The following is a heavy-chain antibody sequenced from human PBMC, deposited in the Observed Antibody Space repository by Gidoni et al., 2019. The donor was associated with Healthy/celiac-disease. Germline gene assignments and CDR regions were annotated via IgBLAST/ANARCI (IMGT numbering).Heavy chain of an antibody. D-gene: IGHD1-7*01. V-gene: IGHV3-49*05. CDR2: IRSKAYGGTT. CDR3: TRDERDNWNWGLTTDY. CDR1: VFTFGAYA. Sequence: EVQLVESGGGLVKPGRSLRLSCTASVFTFGAYAMSWFRQAPGKGLEWVGFIRSKAYGGTTEYAASVKGRFTIARDDSKSIAYLQMNSLKTEDTAVYYCTRDERDNWNWGLTTDYWGQGTLVTVSS. J-gene: IGHJ4*02.